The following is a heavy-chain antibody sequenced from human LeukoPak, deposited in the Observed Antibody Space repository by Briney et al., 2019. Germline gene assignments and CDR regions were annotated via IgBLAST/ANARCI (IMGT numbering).Heavy chain of an antibody. CDR1: GFTFRSYA. CDR2: ISGSGGST. V-gene: IGHV3-23*01. D-gene: IGHD3-9*01. J-gene: IGHJ4*02. Sequence: PGGSLRLSCGASGFTFRSYAVSWVRQAPGKGLEWVSGISGSGGSTYYADSVKGRFTIARDNSKNTLYLQMNSLRAEDTALYYCAKGGYDILTAYYADYWGQGTLVTVSS. CDR3: AKGGYDILTAYYADY.